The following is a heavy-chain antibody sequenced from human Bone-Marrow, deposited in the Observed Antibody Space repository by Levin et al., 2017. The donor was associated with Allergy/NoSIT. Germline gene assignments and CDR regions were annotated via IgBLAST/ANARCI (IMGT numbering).Heavy chain of an antibody. CDR3: AKGIRGYSGYEDYYYYGMDV. D-gene: IGHD5-12*01. Sequence: GGSLRLSCAASGFTFDDYAMHWVRQAPGKGLEWVSGISWNSGSIGYADSVKGRFTISRDNAKNSLYLQMNSLRAEDTALYYCAKGIRGYSGYEDYYYYGMDVWGQGTTVTVSS. J-gene: IGHJ6*02. CDR2: ISWNSGSI. V-gene: IGHV3-9*01. CDR1: GFTFDDYA.